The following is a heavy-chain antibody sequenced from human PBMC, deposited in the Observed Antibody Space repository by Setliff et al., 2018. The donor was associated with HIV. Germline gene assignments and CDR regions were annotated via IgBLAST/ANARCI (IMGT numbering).Heavy chain of an antibody. V-gene: IGHV3-23*01. CDR2: ISGSGGST. CDR3: ARVGSSGWSPPYYYYYGMDV. J-gene: IGHJ6*02. D-gene: IGHD6-19*01. CDR1: GFTFSRYA. Sequence: QPGGSLRLSCAASGFTFSRYATSWVRQAPGKGLEWVSAISGSGGSTYYADSVKGRFSIPGDNAKNSRYLQMNSLRAEDTAVYYCARVGSSGWSPPYYYYYGMDVWGQGTTVTVSS.